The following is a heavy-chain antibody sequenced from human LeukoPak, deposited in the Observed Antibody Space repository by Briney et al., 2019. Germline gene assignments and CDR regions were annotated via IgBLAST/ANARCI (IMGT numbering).Heavy chain of an antibody. V-gene: IGHV3-21*01. CDR3: ARVSPNTVTTLQYFDY. Sequence: GGSLRLSCAASEFTFNNYGMSWVRQAPGKVLEWVSSISSSSTYIFYADSVKGRFTISRDDAKNSLYLQMNSLRAEDTAVYYCARVSPNTVTTLQYFDYWGQGTLVTVSS. D-gene: IGHD4-17*01. CDR1: EFTFNNYG. CDR2: ISSSSTYI. J-gene: IGHJ4*02.